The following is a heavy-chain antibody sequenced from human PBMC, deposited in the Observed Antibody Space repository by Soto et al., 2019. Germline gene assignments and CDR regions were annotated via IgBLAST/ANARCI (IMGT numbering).Heavy chain of an antibody. J-gene: IGHJ5*02. Sequence: SETLSLTCAVYGGSFSGYYWSWIRQPPGKGLEWIGEVNHSGSTNYNPSLKSRVTISVDTSKNQFSLKLSSVTAADTAVYYCARGWSGLVIIRFDPWGQGXLVTVSS. CDR2: VNHSGST. CDR1: GGSFSGYY. D-gene: IGHD3-9*01. CDR3: ARGWSGLVIIRFDP. V-gene: IGHV4-34*01.